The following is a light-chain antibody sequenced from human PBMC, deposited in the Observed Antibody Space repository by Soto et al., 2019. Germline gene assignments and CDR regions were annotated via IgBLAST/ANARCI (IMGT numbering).Light chain of an antibody. Sequence: DIQMTQSPSYVSASLGDRVTITCRASQVVRNHLAWYQQKPGKAPVLLIYDASTLQTGVPSRFSGGGSGTDFTRTISGLQPEDFGIYYCQQGNTFPITFGQGTRLDIK. CDR3: QQGNTFPIT. J-gene: IGKJ5*01. CDR2: DAS. CDR1: QVVRNH. V-gene: IGKV1-12*01.